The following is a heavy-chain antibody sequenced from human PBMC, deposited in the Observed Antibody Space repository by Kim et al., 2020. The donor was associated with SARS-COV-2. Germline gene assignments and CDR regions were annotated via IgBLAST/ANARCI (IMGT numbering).Heavy chain of an antibody. V-gene: IGHV3-72*01. Sequence: GGSLRLSCTASGFTFSDYYMDWVRQAPGERLEWVGRIRNKANSYSTEYAASVKDRFTVSRDDSKNSLFLQMNGLKTGDTAVYFCVRGRNSFDTWGQGTMVTVSS. CDR3: VRGRNSFDT. D-gene: IGHD3-10*01. J-gene: IGHJ3*02. CDR1: GFTFSDYY. CDR2: IRNKANSYST.